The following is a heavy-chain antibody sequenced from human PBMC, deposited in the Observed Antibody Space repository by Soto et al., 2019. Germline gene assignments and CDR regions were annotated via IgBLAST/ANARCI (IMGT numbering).Heavy chain of an antibody. J-gene: IGHJ5*02. CDR3: SSDPGSYSSSRSNWFDP. Sequence: GGSLRLCCAASGFTVSSNYMSWVRQAPGKGLEWVSVIYSGGSTYYADSVKGRFTISRDNSKNTLYLQMNSLRAEDTAVYYCSSDPGSYSSSRSNWFDPWGQGTLVTVSS. CDR1: GFTVSSNY. D-gene: IGHD6-13*01. V-gene: IGHV3-66*01. CDR2: IYSGGST.